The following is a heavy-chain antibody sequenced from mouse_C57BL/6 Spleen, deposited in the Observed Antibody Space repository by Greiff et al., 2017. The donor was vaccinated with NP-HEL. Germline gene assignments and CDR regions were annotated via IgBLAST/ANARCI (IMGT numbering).Heavy chain of an antibody. CDR1: GYTFTSYG. CDR3: STAQARRAWFAY. CDR2: IFPISVII. J-gene: IGHJ3*01. D-gene: IGHD3-2*02. Sequence: VQLQQSGAELARPGASVKLSCKASGYTFTSYGICWVKQRTGQGLVWICEIFPISVIIYYNEKFKGKATLTADKSSSTAYMELRSLTSEDSAVYICSTAQARRAWFAYWGQGTLVTVSA. V-gene: IGHV1-81*01.